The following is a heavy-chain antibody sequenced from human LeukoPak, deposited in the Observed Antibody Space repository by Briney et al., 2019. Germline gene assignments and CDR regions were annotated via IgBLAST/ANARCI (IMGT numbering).Heavy chain of an antibody. V-gene: IGHV3-30*18. J-gene: IGHJ4*02. CDR1: GFTFSSYG. Sequence: GRSLRLSCAASGFTFSSYGIHWVRQAPGKGLEWLAFISYDESDTYYADSVKGRFIISRDNSKNTVYLQMNSLRAEDTAVYYCAKDPGYCSGGSCYLWRPTVRGFDYWGQGTLVTVSS. CDR3: AKDPGYCSGGSCYLWRPTVRGFDY. CDR2: ISYDESDT. D-gene: IGHD2-15*01.